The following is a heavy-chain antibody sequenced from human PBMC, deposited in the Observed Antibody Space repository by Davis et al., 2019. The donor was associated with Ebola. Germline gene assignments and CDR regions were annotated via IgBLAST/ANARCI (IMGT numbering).Heavy chain of an antibody. Sequence: GGSLRLSCKGSGYSFTSYWIGWVRQMPGKGLEWMGRIDPSDSYTNYSPSSQGQVTISADKSISTAYLQWSSLKASDTAMYYCARPRVGHSWYFDYWGQGTLVTVSS. V-gene: IGHV5-10-1*04. J-gene: IGHJ4*02. D-gene: IGHD6-13*01. CDR3: ARPRVGHSWYFDY. CDR1: GYSFTSYW. CDR2: IDPSDSYT.